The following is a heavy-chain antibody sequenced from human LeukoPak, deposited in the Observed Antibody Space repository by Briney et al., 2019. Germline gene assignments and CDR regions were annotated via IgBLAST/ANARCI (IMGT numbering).Heavy chain of an antibody. V-gene: IGHV4-39*01. CDR2: IYYSGST. Sequence: PSGTLSLTCTVSGGSISSSSYYWGWIRQPPGKGLEWIGSIYYSGSTYYNPSLKSRVTISVDTSKNQFSLKLSSVTAADTAVYYCARRRVRGVITPDDYWGQGTLVTVSS. J-gene: IGHJ4*02. D-gene: IGHD3-10*01. CDR1: GGSISSSSYY. CDR3: ARRRVRGVITPDDY.